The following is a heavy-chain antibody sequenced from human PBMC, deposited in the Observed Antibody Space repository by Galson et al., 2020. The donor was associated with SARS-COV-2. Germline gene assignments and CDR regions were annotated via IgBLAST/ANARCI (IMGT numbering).Heavy chain of an antibody. CDR1: GFTFSSYD. CDR3: ARGGHSSGWYSGLKYYYYMDV. D-gene: IGHD6-19*01. J-gene: IGHJ6*03. V-gene: IGHV3-13*01. CDR2: IGTAGNT. Sequence: GGSLRLSCAASGFTFSSYDMHWVRQATGKVLEWVSAIGTAGNTYYPGSVKGRFTISRENAKNSLYLQMNSLRAGDTAVYYCARGGHSSGWYSGLKYYYYMDVWGKGTTVTVSS.